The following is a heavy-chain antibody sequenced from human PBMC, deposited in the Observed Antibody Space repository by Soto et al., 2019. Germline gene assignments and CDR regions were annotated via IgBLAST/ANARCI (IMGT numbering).Heavy chain of an antibody. CDR3: VKGGGRIVPRHFDN. Sequence: PGGSLRLSCSASGFTFRDYAMHWVRQAPGKGLEYVSTISSNGGSTYSADSVKGRFTISRDNSKNTLYLQMSSLRAEDTAVYYCVKGGGRIVPRHFDNWGQRILVTVSS. CDR1: GFTFRDYA. D-gene: IGHD1-26*01. V-gene: IGHV3-64D*06. CDR2: ISSNGGST. J-gene: IGHJ4*02.